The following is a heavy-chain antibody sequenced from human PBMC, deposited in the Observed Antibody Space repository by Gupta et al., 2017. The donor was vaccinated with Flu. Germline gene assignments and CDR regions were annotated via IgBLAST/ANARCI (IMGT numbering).Heavy chain of an antibody. D-gene: IGHD3-10*02. V-gene: IGHV6-1*01. J-gene: IGHJ4*02. CDR2: TYYRSKWYT. CDR1: GDTVSSNSAT. Sequence: QVQLQQSGPGLVQPSQTLSLPCDLSGDTVSSNSATWNWIRQSPSRGIEWLGRTYYRSKWYTDYAVSVKSRLSINPNTSETQFSLQLNSVTPEDTAVYYCASGRYNYVHYFESWGQGTLVTVSS. CDR3: ASGRYNYVHYFES.